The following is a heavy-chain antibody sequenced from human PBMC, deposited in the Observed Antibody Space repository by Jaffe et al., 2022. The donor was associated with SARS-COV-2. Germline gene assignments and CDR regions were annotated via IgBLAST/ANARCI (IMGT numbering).Heavy chain of an antibody. Sequence: DVQLLESGGNLVQYGGSLRLSCAASGITFSRYAMSWVRQAPGKGLEWVSAISCSGDRTFYADSVKGRLTISRDNSRNTLYLQMNSLRVEDTAIYYCAKDRLSGLGDYSYGQFDYWGQGSLVTVSS. D-gene: IGHD5-18*01. CDR2: ISCSGDRT. CDR1: GITFSRYA. J-gene: IGHJ4*02. V-gene: IGHV3-23*01. CDR3: AKDRLSGLGDYSYGQFDY.